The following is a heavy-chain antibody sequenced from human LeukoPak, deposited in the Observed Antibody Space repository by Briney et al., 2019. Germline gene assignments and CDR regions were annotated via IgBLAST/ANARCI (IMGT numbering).Heavy chain of an antibody. J-gene: IGHJ4*02. CDR2: ISGRGEAI. CDR1: GFTFSNHN. CDR3: ARTYGSGSLDY. D-gene: IGHD2-15*01. V-gene: IGHV3-48*01. Sequence: PGGSLRLSCASSGFTFSNHNMDWVGQAPGKGLEWISYISGRGEAIFYADSVQGRFTISRDNDKKSIYLQMNGLTAEDTAVYYCARTYGSGSLDYGGQGTLVTVSS.